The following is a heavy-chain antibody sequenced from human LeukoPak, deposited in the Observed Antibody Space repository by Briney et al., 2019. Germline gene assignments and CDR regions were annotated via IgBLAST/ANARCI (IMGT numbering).Heavy chain of an antibody. J-gene: IGHJ3*02. Sequence: PGGSLRLFCAASGFTFSSYSMNWVRQAPGKGLEWVSSISSSSSYIYYADSVKGRFTISRDNAKNSLYLQMNSLRAEDTAVYYCARVKGTPTGAFDIWGQGTMVTVSS. D-gene: IGHD1-1*01. V-gene: IGHV3-21*01. CDR1: GFTFSSYS. CDR3: ARVKGTPTGAFDI. CDR2: ISSSSSYI.